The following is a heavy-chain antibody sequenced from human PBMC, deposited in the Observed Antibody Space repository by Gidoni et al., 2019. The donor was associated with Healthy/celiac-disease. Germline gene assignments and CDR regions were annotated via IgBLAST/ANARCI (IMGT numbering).Heavy chain of an antibody. CDR3: AREEADYGDYGTFDY. Sequence: QVQLQESGPGLVKPSQTLSLTCTVSRASISSGDYYWSWIRQPPGKGLEWIGYIYYSGSTYYNPSLKSRVTISVDTSKNQFSLKLSSVTAADTAVYYCAREEADYGDYGTFDYWGQGTLVTVSS. CDR2: IYYSGST. J-gene: IGHJ4*02. D-gene: IGHD4-17*01. V-gene: IGHV4-30-4*01. CDR1: RASISSGDYY.